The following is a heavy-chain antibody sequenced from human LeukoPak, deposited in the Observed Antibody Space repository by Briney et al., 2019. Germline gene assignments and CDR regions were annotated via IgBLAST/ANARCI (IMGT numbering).Heavy chain of an antibody. J-gene: IGHJ5*02. CDR1: GYTFTGYY. Sequence: GASVKVSCKASGYTFTGYYVHWVRQAPGQGLEWMGIINPSGGSSTYAQKFQGRVTMTSDTSTSTVYMELSSLRSEDTAMYYCARDPTVITSSRITIFGVAKSPHNWFDPWGQGTLVIVSS. CDR2: INPSGGSS. D-gene: IGHD3-3*01. CDR3: ARDPTVITSSRITIFGVAKSPHNWFDP. V-gene: IGHV1-46*01.